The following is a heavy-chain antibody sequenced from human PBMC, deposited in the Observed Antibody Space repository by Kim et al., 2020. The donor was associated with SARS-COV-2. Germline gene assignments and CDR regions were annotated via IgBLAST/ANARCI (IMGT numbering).Heavy chain of an antibody. CDR2: ISGSGGST. J-gene: IGHJ6*02. D-gene: IGHD3-3*01. CDR1: GFTFSSYA. V-gene: IGHV3-23*01. CDR3: ATKRGYDFWSDDYYYGMDL. Sequence: GGSLRLSCAASGFTFSSYAMSWVRQAPGKGLEWVSAISGSGGSTYYADSVKGRFTISRDNSKNTLYLQMNSLRAEDTAVYYCATKRGYDFWSDDYYYGMDLWGRGTTVTVSS.